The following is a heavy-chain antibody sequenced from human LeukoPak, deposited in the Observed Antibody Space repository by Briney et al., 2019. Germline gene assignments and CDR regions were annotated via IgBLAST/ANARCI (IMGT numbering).Heavy chain of an antibody. Sequence: ASAKVSCKASGYTFTGYYMHWVRQAPGQGLEWMGWINPNSGGTNYAQKFQGRVTMTRDTSISTAYMELSRLRSDDTAVYYCARGYYYDSSGYSIWGQGTMVTVSS. J-gene: IGHJ3*02. CDR3: ARGYYYDSSGYSI. CDR2: INPNSGGT. CDR1: GYTFTGYY. D-gene: IGHD3-22*01. V-gene: IGHV1-2*02.